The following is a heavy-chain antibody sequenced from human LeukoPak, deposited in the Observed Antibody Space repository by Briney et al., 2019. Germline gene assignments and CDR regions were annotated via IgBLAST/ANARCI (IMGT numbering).Heavy chain of an antibody. D-gene: IGHD4-11*01. V-gene: IGHV4-39*01. Sequence: SATLSLTCTVSGGSISSSSSFWGWIRQPPGKGLEWIGSRYYSGSTYYNPSLKSRVTTSVDTSKNRLSLRLSSVTAADTAVYYCARRGSTVDAFDIWGHGTMVTVSS. CDR2: RYYSGST. J-gene: IGHJ3*02. CDR1: GGSISSSSSF. CDR3: ARRGSTVDAFDI.